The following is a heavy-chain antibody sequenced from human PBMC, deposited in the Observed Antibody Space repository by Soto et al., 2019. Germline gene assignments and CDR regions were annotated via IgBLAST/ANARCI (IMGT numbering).Heavy chain of an antibody. Sequence: PSETLSRTCAAYGGSITSSYWSWLRRPPGKGLEWIAYIYDTGISGYTPSTSYNPSLKSRVTMSVDTSKSQFSLKLTSVTAADTAVYYCARGEDAFFYYGLDVWGQGITVTVSS. CDR3: ARGEDAFFYYGLDV. CDR2: IYDTGISGYTPST. V-gene: IGHV4-59*01. CDR1: GGSITSSY. J-gene: IGHJ6*02.